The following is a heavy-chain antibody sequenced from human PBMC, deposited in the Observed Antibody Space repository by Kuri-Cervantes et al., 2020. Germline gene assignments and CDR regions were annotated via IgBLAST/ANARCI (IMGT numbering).Heavy chain of an antibody. D-gene: IGHD4-17*01. CDR1: GFTFSSYA. CDR3: ARETNIYGDYGNYYGMDV. J-gene: IGHJ6*02. V-gene: IGHV3-30*04. Sequence: GGSLRLSCAASGFTFSSYAMHWVRQAPGKGLEWVAVISYDGSNKYYADSVKGRFTISRDNSKSTLYLQMNSLRAEDTAVYYCARETNIYGDYGNYYGMDVWGQGTTVTVSS. CDR2: ISYDGSNK.